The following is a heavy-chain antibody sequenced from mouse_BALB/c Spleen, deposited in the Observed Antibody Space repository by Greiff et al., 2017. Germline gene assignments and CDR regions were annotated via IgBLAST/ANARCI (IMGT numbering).Heavy chain of an antibody. Sequence: EVKLQESGPGLVKPSQSLSLTCTVTGYSITSDYAWNWIRQFPGNKLEWMGYISYSGSTSYNPSLKSRISITRDTSKNQFFLQLNSVTTEDTATYYCASDRYYFDYWGQGTTLTVSS. CDR1: GYSITSDYA. D-gene: IGHD2-14*01. CDR3: ASDRYYFDY. V-gene: IGHV3-2*02. J-gene: IGHJ2*01. CDR2: ISYSGST.